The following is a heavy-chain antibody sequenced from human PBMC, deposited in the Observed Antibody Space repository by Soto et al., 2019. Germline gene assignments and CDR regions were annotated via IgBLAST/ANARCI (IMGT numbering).Heavy chain of an antibody. V-gene: IGHV5-51*01. CDR2: INPRDSDT. J-gene: IGHJ5*02. CDR3: ARLKYNLNENWFDP. Sequence: PGESLKISCEGSGYSLSMYWIAWVRQMPGKGLEWMGIINPRDSDTRYSPAFQGQVSISADKSINTAYLQWSSLKASDTAMYYCARLKYNLNENWFDPWGQGTLVTVSS. CDR1: GYSLSMYW. D-gene: IGHD1-20*01.